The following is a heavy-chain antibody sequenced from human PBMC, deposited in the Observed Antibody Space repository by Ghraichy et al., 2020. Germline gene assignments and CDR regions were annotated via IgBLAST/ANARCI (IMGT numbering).Heavy chain of an antibody. CDR1: GFTFSSYA. CDR2: ISSNGGST. CDR3: VKTNYYGSGMGAFDI. Sequence: GGSLRLSCSASGFTFSSYAMHWVRQAPGKGLEYVSAISSNGGSTYYADSVKGRFTISRDNSKNTLYLQMSSLRAEDTAVYYCVKTNYYGSGMGAFDIWGQGTMVTVSS. J-gene: IGHJ3*02. V-gene: IGHV3-64D*06. D-gene: IGHD3-10*01.